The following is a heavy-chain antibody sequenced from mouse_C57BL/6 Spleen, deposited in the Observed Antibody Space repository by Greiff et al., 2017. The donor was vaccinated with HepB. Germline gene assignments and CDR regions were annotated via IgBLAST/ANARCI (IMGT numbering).Heavy chain of an antibody. CDR3: ARSGGTRGYFDV. CDR1: GYTFTSYW. V-gene: IGHV1-52*01. CDR2: IDPSDSET. J-gene: IGHJ1*03. D-gene: IGHD3-3*01. Sequence: QVQLKQPGAELVRPGSSVKLSCKASGYTFTSYWMHWVKQRPIQGLEWIGNIDPSDSETHYNQKFKDKATLTVDKSSSTAYMQLSSLTSEDSAVYYGARSGGTRGYFDVWGTGTTVTVSS.